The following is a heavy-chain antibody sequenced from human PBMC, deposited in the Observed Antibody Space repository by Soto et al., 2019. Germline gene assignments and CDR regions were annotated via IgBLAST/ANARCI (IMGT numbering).Heavy chain of an antibody. Sequence: PGGSLRLSCVASGFTFISSFMGWVRQAPGKGLEWVANINQDGGGTYYVDSVEGRFTISRDNAKDSLYPQMNSLRGEDTAVYYCARYFRGSGRYFFDYWGQGTLVTVSS. CDR3: ARYFRGSGRYFFDY. D-gene: IGHD6-19*01. J-gene: IGHJ4*02. CDR2: INQDGGGT. CDR1: GFTFISSF. V-gene: IGHV3-7*03.